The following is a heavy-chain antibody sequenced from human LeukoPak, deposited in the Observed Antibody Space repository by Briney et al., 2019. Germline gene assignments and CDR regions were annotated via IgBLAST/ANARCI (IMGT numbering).Heavy chain of an antibody. CDR2: IGGSGSTT. CDR1: GFTFSDFE. CDR3: ARDLYYDILTGYYSGSDY. J-gene: IGHJ4*02. D-gene: IGHD3-9*01. V-gene: IGHV3-48*03. Sequence: GGSLRLSCAVSGFTFSDFEMNWVRQAPGKGPEWISYIGGSGSTTYYADSVKGRFTISRDNAKNSLYLQMNSLRAEDTALYYCARDLYYDILTGYYSGSDYWGQGTLVTVSS.